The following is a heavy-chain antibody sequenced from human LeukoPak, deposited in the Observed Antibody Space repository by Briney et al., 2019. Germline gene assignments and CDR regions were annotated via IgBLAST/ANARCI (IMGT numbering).Heavy chain of an antibody. J-gene: IGHJ4*02. CDR3: ARGGSGWYFDY. Sequence: GRSLRLSCAASGFTFSSYAMHWVRQAPGERLEWVAVMSYDGKSKYYADSVKGRFTVSRDHSKHTLYLEMNSLRVEDTAVYYCARGGSGWYFDYWGQGTLVTVSS. CDR2: MSYDGKSK. D-gene: IGHD6-19*01. V-gene: IGHV3-30*04. CDR1: GFTFSSYA.